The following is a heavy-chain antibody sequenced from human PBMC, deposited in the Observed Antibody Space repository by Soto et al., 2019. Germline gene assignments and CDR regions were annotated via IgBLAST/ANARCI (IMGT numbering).Heavy chain of an antibody. CDR1: GYSFTSYW. D-gene: IGHD3-22*01. V-gene: IGHV5-10-1*01. CDR3: AGDYYDSSGYSPGDYYYGMDV. Sequence: PGESLKISCKGSGYSFTSYWISWVRQMPGKGLEWMGRIDPSDSYTSYSPSFQGHVTISADKSISTAYLQWSSLKASDTAMYYCAGDYYDSSGYSPGDYYYGMDVWGQGTTVTVSS. CDR2: IDPSDSYT. J-gene: IGHJ6*02.